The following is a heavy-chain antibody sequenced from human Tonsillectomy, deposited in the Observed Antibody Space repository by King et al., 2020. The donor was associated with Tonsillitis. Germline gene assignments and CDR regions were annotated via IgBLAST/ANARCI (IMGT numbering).Heavy chain of an antibody. J-gene: IGHJ4*02. CDR1: GYSFIKYY. CDR3: ARLGAGTTADF. D-gene: IGHD1/OR15-1a*01. Sequence: QLVQSGAEVKRPGASVKLSCKVFGYSFIKYYIHWVRQAPGQGLEWVRMIFPGDGSTVYAQRFQGGAAISADTSTNTLFMELTSLKSDDTAVYFCARLGAGTTADFWGQGTLVTVSS. CDR2: IFPGDGST. V-gene: IGHV1-46*01.